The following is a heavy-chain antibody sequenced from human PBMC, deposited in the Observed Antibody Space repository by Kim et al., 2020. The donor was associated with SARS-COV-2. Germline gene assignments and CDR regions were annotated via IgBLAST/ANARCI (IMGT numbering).Heavy chain of an antibody. Sequence: GGSLRLSCAASGFSFSNYEMNWVRQAAERGLEWVSYISSSGSTRYYTDSVKGRFTISKDNAKNSLNLQMNSLRPDDTAIYYCVRLDGVTAVGYWGQGTLVTVSS. CDR2: ISSSGSTR. CDR1: GFSFSNYE. CDR3: VRLDGVTAVGY. D-gene: IGHD6-19*01. J-gene: IGHJ4*02. V-gene: IGHV3-48*03.